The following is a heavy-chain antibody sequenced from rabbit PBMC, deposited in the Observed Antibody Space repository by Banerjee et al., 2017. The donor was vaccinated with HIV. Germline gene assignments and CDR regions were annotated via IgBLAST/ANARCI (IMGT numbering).Heavy chain of an antibody. CDR1: GIDFSSYYY. CDR2: IASGSGGSA. J-gene: IGHJ3*01. CDR3: ARDLTGVIGWNFGW. V-gene: IGHV1S43*01. D-gene: IGHD4-1*01. Sequence: QEQLVESGGGLVKPGASLTLTCKASGIDFSSYYYMCWVRQAPGKGLEWIGCIASGSGGSAYYATWAKGRLTITISTSLNTVTLQLNSLTAADTATYFCARDLTGVIGWNFGWWGQGTLVTVS.